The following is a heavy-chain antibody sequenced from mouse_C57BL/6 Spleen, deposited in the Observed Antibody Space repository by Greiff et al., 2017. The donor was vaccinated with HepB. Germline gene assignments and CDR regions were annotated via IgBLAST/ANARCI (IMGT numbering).Heavy chain of an antibody. Sequence: VQLQQSGAELVRPGASVKLSCTASGFNIKDDYMHWVKQRPEQGLEWIGWIDPENGDTEYASKFQGKATITADTSSNTAYLQLSSLTSEDTAVYYCTTVPSLYYGSSWFAYWGQGTLVTVSA. J-gene: IGHJ3*01. CDR2: IDPENGDT. D-gene: IGHD1-1*01. V-gene: IGHV14-4*01. CDR3: TTVPSLYYGSSWFAY. CDR1: GFNIKDDY.